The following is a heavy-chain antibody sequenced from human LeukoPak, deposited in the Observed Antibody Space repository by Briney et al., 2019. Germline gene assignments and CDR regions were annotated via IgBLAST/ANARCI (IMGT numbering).Heavy chain of an antibody. CDR2: ISWNSGSI. D-gene: IGHD3-10*01. V-gene: IGHV3-9*01. CDR1: GFTFDDYA. J-gene: IGHJ5*02. Sequence: PGRSLRLSCAASGFTFDDYAMHWVRQAPGKGLEWVSGISWNSGSIGYADSVKGRFTISRDNAKNSLYLQMNSLRAEDTAVYYCAIGSGSYYNYNWFDPWGQGTLVTVSS. CDR3: AIGSGSYYNYNWFDP.